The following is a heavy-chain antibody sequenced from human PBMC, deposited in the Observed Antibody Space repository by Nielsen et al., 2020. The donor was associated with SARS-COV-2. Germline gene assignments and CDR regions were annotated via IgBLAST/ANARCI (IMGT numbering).Heavy chain of an antibody. CDR2: IRDKANSDTT. Sequence: GGSLRLSCTASGFTFSDHYIDWVRQAPGKGLEWVGRIRDKANSDTTEYAASVKGRFSISREDSRNSLYLQMNSLRAEDTAVYHCVRDEVEMATTPGFDSWGQGTLVTVSS. D-gene: IGHD5-24*01. J-gene: IGHJ4*02. V-gene: IGHV3-72*01. CDR3: VRDEVEMATTPGFDS. CDR1: GFTFSDHY.